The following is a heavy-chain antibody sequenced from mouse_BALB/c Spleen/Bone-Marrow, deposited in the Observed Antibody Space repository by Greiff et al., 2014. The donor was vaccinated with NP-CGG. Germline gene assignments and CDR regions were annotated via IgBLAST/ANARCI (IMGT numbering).Heavy chain of an antibody. D-gene: IGHD1-2*01. J-gene: IGHJ3*01. Sequence: QVQLQQSGAELVKPGASVKLSCKASGYTFTSYWMHWVKQRPGQGLEWIGEISPSNGRTNYNEKFKSKATLPVDKSSSTAYMQLSSLTSEYSAVYYCERYATATYRFAYWGQGTLVTVSA. CDR1: GYTFTSYW. CDR3: ERYATATYRFAY. V-gene: IGHV1S81*02. CDR2: ISPSNGRT.